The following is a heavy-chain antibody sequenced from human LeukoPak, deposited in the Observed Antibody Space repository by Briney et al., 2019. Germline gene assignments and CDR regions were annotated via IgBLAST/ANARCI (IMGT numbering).Heavy chain of an antibody. V-gene: IGHV1-18*01. J-gene: IGHJ4*02. CDR3: ASPRGVAGTMAFDY. D-gene: IGHD6-19*01. Sequence: ASVKVSCKASGYTFTSYGISWVRQAPGQGLEWMGWISAYNGNTNYAQKLQGRVTMTTDTSTSTAYMELSSLRSEDTAVYYCASPRGVAGTMAFDYWGQGTLVTVSS. CDR2: ISAYNGNT. CDR1: GYTFTSYG.